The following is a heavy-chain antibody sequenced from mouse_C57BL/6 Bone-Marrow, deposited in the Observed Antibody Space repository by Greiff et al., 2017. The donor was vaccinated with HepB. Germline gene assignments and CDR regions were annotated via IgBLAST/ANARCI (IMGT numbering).Heavy chain of an antibody. J-gene: IGHJ3*01. CDR2: ISSGGSYT. D-gene: IGHD1-1*01. V-gene: IGHV5-6*02. CDR3: ARHDYGSTFAY. Sequence: DVKLQESGGDLVKPGGSLKLSCAASGFTFSSYGMSWVRQTPDKRLEWVATISSGGSYTYYPDSVKGRFTISRDNAKNTLYLQMSSLKSEDTAMYYCARHDYGSTFAYWGQGTLVTVSA. CDR1: GFTFSSYG.